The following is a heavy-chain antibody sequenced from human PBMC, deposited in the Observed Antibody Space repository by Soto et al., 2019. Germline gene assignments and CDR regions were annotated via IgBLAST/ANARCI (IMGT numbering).Heavy chain of an antibody. D-gene: IGHD1-1*01. CDR3: AKVLTTHTFGPLGP. CDR1: GFTFDDYA. Sequence: PGGSLRLSCAASGFTFDDYAIHWVRQAPGKGLEWVSGISWNSGSIGYADSVKGRFSISRDNAKNSLFLQMNSLRVEDTALYFCAKVLTTHTFGPLGPSGQGTLVTVSS. V-gene: IGHV3-9*01. CDR2: ISWNSGSI. J-gene: IGHJ5*02.